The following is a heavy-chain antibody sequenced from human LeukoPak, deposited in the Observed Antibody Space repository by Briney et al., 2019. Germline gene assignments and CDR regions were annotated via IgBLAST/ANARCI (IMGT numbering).Heavy chain of an antibody. CDR2: ITHGGST. V-gene: IGHV4-39*07. CDR3: ARRGYYYGSGSFDY. CDR1: GGSISSSSYY. Sequence: PSETLSLTCTVSGGSISSSSYYWGWIRQPPGKGLEWIGEITHGGSTNYNPSLKSRVTISLDTSINQFSLKLSSVTAADTAVYYCARRGYYYGSGSFDYWGQGTLVTVSS. J-gene: IGHJ4*02. D-gene: IGHD3-10*01.